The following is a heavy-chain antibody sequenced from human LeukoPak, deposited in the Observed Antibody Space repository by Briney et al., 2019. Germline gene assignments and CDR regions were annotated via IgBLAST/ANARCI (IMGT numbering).Heavy chain of an antibody. CDR1: GFTFSSYA. Sequence: GGSLRLSCAASGFTFSSYAMSGVRQAPGKGLDGVSAISGNGGSTNYADSVKGRFTISRDTSKNTLYLQMNSLRAEDTAVYYCAKSVEYQLLYVVDYWGQGTLVTVSS. CDR3: AKSVEYQLLYVVDY. J-gene: IGHJ4*02. V-gene: IGHV3-23*01. D-gene: IGHD2-2*02. CDR2: ISGNGGST.